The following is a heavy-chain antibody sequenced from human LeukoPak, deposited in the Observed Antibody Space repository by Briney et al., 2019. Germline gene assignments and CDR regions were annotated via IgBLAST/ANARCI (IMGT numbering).Heavy chain of an antibody. V-gene: IGHV3-7*01. CDR1: GFTFSSHW. D-gene: IGHD5-18*01. J-gene: IGHJ4*02. CDR2: IKKDGSEK. Sequence: GGSLRLSCAASGFTFSSHWMSWVRQAPGKGLEWVANIKKDGSEKYYVDSVKGRFTISRDNAKTSLYLQMNSLRAEDTAVYYCARDLSGVTGYTYGRGIDYWGQGTLITVSS. CDR3: ARDLSGVTGYTYGRGIDY.